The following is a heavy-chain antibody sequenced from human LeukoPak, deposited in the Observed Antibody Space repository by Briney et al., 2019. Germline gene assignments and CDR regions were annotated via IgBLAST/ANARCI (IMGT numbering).Heavy chain of an antibody. V-gene: IGHV3-30*04. CDR2: ISYDGSDK. J-gene: IGHJ4*02. Sequence: GGSMRLSCTASGFTFSNYAIHWVRQAPGKGLEWVAVISYDGSDKYYADSVKGRFTISRDNAKNTLYLQMNSLRAEDTAVYYCARELRFLEWLPDFDYWGQGTLVTVSS. D-gene: IGHD3-3*01. CDR3: ARELRFLEWLPDFDY. CDR1: GFTFSNYA.